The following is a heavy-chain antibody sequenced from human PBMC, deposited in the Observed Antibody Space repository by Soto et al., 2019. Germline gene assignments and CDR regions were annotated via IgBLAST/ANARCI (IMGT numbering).Heavy chain of an antibody. CDR3: ARVLSGSYYGYYYYGMDV. V-gene: IGHV1-46*01. J-gene: IGHJ6*02. Sequence: ASVKVSCKASRYTFTGSYMHWVRQAPGQGLEWMGIINPSGGSTNYAQKFQGRVTMTRDTSTSTVYMELSSLRSEDTAVYYCARVLSGSYYGYYYYGMDVWGQGTTVTVSS. CDR2: INPSGGST. CDR1: RYTFTGSY. D-gene: IGHD1-26*01.